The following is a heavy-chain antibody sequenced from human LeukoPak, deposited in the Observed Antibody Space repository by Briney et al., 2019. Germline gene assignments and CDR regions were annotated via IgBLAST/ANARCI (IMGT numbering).Heavy chain of an antibody. D-gene: IGHD3-10*01. V-gene: IGHV4-59*01. CDR2: IYYSGST. J-gene: IGHJ4*02. CDR1: GGSINNYY. CDR3: ARLVGCGSGSFLDY. Sequence: SETLSLTCTVSGGSINNYYWSWIRQPPGKGLEWIGHIYYSGSTNYNPSLKSRVTISVDTSKNQFSLKLSSVTAADTAVYYCARLVGCGSGSFLDYWGQGILVTVSS.